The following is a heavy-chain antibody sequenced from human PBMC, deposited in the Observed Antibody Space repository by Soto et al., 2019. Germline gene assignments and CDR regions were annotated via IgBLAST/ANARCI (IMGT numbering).Heavy chain of an antibody. J-gene: IGHJ4*02. D-gene: IGHD3-9*01. Sequence: GGSLRLSCAASGFTFSSYGMHWVRQAPGKGLEWVAVISYDGSNKYYADSVKGRFTISRDNSKNTLYLQMNSLRAEDTAVYYCAKEFSWNYDILTGYLPEGYFDYWGQGTLVTVSS. CDR1: GFTFSSYG. V-gene: IGHV3-30*18. CDR3: AKEFSWNYDILTGYLPEGYFDY. CDR2: ISYDGSNK.